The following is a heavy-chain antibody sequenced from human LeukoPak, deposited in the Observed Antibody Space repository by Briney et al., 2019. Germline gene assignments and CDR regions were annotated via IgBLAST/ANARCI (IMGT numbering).Heavy chain of an antibody. CDR2: ISNGGVTT. CDR1: GFTFSSYA. CDR3: VKLSSGSGSSFGFDS. J-gene: IGHJ4*02. Sequence: GGSLRLSCAASGFTFSSYAMSWVRQAPGKSLEWVSIISNGGVTTYYADSVRGRFTISRDNSKDLLYLQMDSLRAEDTAVYYCVKLSSGSGSSFGFDSWGLGTLVTVSS. V-gene: IGHV3-23*01. D-gene: IGHD6-13*01.